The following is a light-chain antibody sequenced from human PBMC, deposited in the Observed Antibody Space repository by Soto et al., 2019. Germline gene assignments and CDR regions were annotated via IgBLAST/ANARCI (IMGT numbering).Light chain of an antibody. CDR1: QSVSSNN. CDR3: QQYDNSPLT. Sequence: EIVLTQSPGTLSLSPGERATLSCRASQSVSSNNLAWYQQKPGQPPRLLIYGVSSRATDIPDRFSGSGSGTDFTLTISRLEPEDFAVYYCQQYDNSPLTFGGGTKVEIK. J-gene: IGKJ4*01. V-gene: IGKV3-20*01. CDR2: GVS.